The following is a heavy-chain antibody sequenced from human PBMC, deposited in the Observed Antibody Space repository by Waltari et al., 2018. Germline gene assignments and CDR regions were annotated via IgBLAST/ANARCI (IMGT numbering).Heavy chain of an antibody. D-gene: IGHD5-18*01. J-gene: IGHJ4*02. CDR2: ISSGGSNI. Sequence: EEQLVESGGGLVQPGGSLRLSCAASGFTFSSYEMNWVRQAPGKGVEWVSKISSGGSNIYYADSVKGRFTISRDNAKNSLYLQMNSLRAEDTAIYYCAREGKTSRYSMIDYWGQGTLVTVSS. CDR1: GFTFSSYE. V-gene: IGHV3-48*03. CDR3: AREGKTSRYSMIDY.